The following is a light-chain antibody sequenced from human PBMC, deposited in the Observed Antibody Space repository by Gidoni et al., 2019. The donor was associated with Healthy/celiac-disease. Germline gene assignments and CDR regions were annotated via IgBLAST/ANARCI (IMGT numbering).Light chain of an antibody. CDR2: WAS. CDR1: QSVLYSSNNKNY. Sequence: DIVMTQSPDSLAVSLGERATINCKSSQSVLYSSNNKNYLAWYQQKPGQPPKLLIYWASTRESGVPDRFSGSGSGTDFTLTISSLQAEDVAVYYCQQYYSTLKWTFGQXTKVEIK. J-gene: IGKJ1*01. V-gene: IGKV4-1*01. CDR3: QQYYSTLKWT.